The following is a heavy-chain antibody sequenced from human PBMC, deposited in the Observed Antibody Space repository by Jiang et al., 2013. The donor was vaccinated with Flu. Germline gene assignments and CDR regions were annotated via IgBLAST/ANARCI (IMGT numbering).Heavy chain of an antibody. CDR3: ARGMHVTVVRGFRGEYYFDS. CDR2: ISSSSSFI. Sequence: PGGSLRLSCAASGFAFSRYSMGWVRQAPGRGPEWVSSISSSSSFIYYANSLKGRFTISKDNAKNLLHLQMNNLRDEDTAVYYCARGMHVTVVRGFRGEYYFDSWGQGILVTVSS. CDR1: GFAFSRYS. V-gene: IGHV3-21*06. D-gene: IGHD3-10*01. J-gene: IGHJ4*02.